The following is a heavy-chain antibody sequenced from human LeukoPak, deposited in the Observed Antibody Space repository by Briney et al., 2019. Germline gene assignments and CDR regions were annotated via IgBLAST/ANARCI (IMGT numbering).Heavy chain of an antibody. D-gene: IGHD2-2*01. Sequence: ASVKVSCKASGYTFTGYYMHWVRQAPGQGLEWMGIINPSGGSTSYAQKFQGRVTMTRDTSTSTVYMELSSLRSEDTAVYYCAAPHHCSSTSCYRNYYYGMDVWGQGTTVTVSS. J-gene: IGHJ6*02. CDR1: GYTFTGYY. CDR3: AAPHHCSSTSCYRNYYYGMDV. V-gene: IGHV1-46*01. CDR2: INPSGGST.